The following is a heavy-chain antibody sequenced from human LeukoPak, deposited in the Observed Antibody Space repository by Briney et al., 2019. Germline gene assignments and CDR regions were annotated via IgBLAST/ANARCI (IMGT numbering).Heavy chain of an antibody. CDR1: GFTFSSYA. Sequence: PGGSLRLSCAASGFTFSSYAMHWVRQAPGKGLEWVAVISYDGSNKYYADSVKGRFTISRDNSKNTLYLQMNSLRAEDTAVYYCAPTRPTYDFWSGYDYWGQGTLVTVS. CDR3: APTRPTYDFWSGYDY. J-gene: IGHJ4*02. D-gene: IGHD3-3*01. CDR2: ISYDGSNK. V-gene: IGHV3-30-3*01.